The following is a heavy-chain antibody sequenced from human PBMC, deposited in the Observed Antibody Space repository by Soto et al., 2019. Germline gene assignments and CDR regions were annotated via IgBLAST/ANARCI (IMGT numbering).Heavy chain of an antibody. D-gene: IGHD1-26*01. V-gene: IGHV1-18*04. J-gene: IGHJ4*02. CDR2: ISVYYGNT. Sequence: QVQLVQSGAEVRKPGASVKVSCKASNYTFTSYGISWVRQAPGQGLEWMGWISVYYGNTNYAQKFQDRVTMTTDTSTKTAYLELRSLASDDTAVYYCARGCLKWEGGVFDFWGQGTLVTVSS. CDR1: NYTFTSYG. CDR3: ARGCLKWEGGVFDF.